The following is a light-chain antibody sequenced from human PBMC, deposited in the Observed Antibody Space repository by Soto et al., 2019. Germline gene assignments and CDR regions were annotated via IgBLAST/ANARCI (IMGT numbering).Light chain of an antibody. Sequence: DIQMTQSPSSLSASVGDSVTITCRTSQTVSTYLNWYQQKPGKAPRLLIYATSTLQSGVPSTFSGSGSGTDFTLTINSLQPEDFATYYCQQSYSTPRTFGQGTKVDIK. J-gene: IGKJ1*01. CDR1: QTVSTY. CDR2: ATS. V-gene: IGKV1-39*01. CDR3: QQSYSTPRT.